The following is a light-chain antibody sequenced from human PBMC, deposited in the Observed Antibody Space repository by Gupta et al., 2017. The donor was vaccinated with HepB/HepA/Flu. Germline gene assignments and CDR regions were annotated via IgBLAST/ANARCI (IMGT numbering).Light chain of an antibody. J-gene: IGLJ2*01. CDR3: SSYTSSSTLVV. V-gene: IGLV2-14*01. Sequence: QTAPTPPASVSGSPGHPTTIPCTRTSSDVGGYNYVSWYQQHPGKAPKLMIYDVSNRPSGVSDRFSGSKSGNTASLTISGLQAEDEADYYCSSYTSSSTLVVFGGGTKLTVL. CDR2: DVS. CDR1: SSDVGGYNY.